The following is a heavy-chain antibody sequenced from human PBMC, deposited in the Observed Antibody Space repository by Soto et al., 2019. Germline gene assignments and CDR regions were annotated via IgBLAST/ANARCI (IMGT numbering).Heavy chain of an antibody. V-gene: IGHV4-34*01. Sequence: SETLSLTCAVYGGSFSGYYWSWIRQPPGKGLEWIGEINHSGSTNYNPSLKSRVTISVDTSKNQFSLKLSSVTAADTAVYHCARGGELLSIPFDYWGQGTLVTVSS. J-gene: IGHJ4*02. D-gene: IGHD1-26*01. CDR3: ARGGELLSIPFDY. CDR2: INHSGST. CDR1: GGSFSGYY.